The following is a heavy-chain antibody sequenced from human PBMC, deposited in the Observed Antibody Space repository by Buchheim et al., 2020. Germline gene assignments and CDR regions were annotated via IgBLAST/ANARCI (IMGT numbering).Heavy chain of an antibody. V-gene: IGHV3-74*03. CDR3: ARDEDYGGNSNFDC. Sequence: EVQLVESGGGLVQPGGSLRLSCAASGFTFSSYWMHWVRQAPGKGLEWVSRIKGDGSSIMYGDSVKGGCTISGENAKTRWFRQMNSLRAEDTAVYYCARDEDYGGNSNFDCWGQGTL. CDR2: IKGDGSSI. CDR1: GFTFSSYW. D-gene: IGHD4-23*01. J-gene: IGHJ4*02.